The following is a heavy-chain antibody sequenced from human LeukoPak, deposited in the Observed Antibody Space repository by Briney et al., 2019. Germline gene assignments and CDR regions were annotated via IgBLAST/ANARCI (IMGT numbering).Heavy chain of an antibody. CDR2: MNPNSGNT. Sequence: ASVKVSCKASGYTFTSYDINWVRQATGQGLEWMGWMNPNSGNTGYAQKFQGRVTITRNTSISTAYMELSSLRSDDTAVYYCAREAVAGEFDYWGQGTLVTVSS. V-gene: IGHV1-8*03. CDR1: GYTFTSYD. J-gene: IGHJ4*02. CDR3: AREAVAGEFDY. D-gene: IGHD6-19*01.